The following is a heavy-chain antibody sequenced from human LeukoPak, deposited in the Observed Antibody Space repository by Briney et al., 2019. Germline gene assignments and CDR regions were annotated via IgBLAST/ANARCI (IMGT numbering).Heavy chain of an antibody. Sequence: SVKVSCKASGGTFSSYTISWVRQAPGQGLEWMGGIIPIFGTANYAQKFQGRVTITADESTSTAYMELSSLRSEDTAVYYCARVPTVTIYYYYYYMDVWGKGTAVTVSS. V-gene: IGHV1-69*13. CDR3: ARVPTVTIYYYYYYMDV. D-gene: IGHD4-11*01. CDR1: GGTFSSYT. CDR2: IIPIFGTA. J-gene: IGHJ6*03.